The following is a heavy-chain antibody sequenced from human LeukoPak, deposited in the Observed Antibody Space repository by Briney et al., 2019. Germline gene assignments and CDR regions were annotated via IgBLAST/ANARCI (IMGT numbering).Heavy chain of an antibody. Sequence: LSLTCAVYAGSFSDSYWTWIRQAPGKGLEWVSYISSSGTYINYADSVKGRFTISRDNAKNSLYLQMNSLRAEDTAVYYCARYGHTAASYYWGQGTLVTVSS. D-gene: IGHD5-18*01. CDR3: ARYGHTAASYY. CDR1: AGSFSDSY. CDR2: ISSSGTYI. V-gene: IGHV3-11*03. J-gene: IGHJ4*02.